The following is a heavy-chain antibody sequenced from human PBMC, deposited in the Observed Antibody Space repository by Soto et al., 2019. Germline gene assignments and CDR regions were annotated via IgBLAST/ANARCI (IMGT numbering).Heavy chain of an antibody. V-gene: IGHV4-59*08. CDR3: ARHRYGDHDDAFDI. CDR2: IYDSGRT. J-gene: IGHJ3*02. CDR1: GGSISAYY. D-gene: IGHD4-17*01. Sequence: QVQLQESGPGLVKPSETLSLTCTVSGGSISAYYWSWIRQPTGKVLEWLGYIYDSGRTNYNPPLKSRVTISVDTAKNQFSLKLSYVTAADTAVYYCARHRYGDHDDAFDIWGQGTMVTVSS.